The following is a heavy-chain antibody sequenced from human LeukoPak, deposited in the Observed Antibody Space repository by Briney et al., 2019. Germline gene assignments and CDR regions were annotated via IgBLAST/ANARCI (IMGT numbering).Heavy chain of an antibody. CDR3: AREPFWSGYFSNLHFDY. CDR1: GFTFSDFG. Sequence: GGSLRLSCAASGFTFSDFGIQWVRQTPGKGLEWVAFIRNDGDVKYYADSVKGRFSISRDNSKNTLYLQMNSLRAEDTAVYYCAREPFWSGYFSNLHFDYWGQGALVTVSS. J-gene: IGHJ4*02. V-gene: IGHV3-30*02. CDR2: IRNDGDVK. D-gene: IGHD3-3*01.